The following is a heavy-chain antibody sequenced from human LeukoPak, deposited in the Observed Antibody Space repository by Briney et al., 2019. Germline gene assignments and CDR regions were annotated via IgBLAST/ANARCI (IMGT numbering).Heavy chain of an antibody. CDR1: GDSISGGDYY. CDR2: ISSSGST. V-gene: IGHV4-61*02. Sequence: SQTLSLTCTVSGDSISGGDYYWSWIRQPAGKGLEWIGRISSSGSTNYNPSLKSRVTISVDTSKNQFSLKLSSVTAADTAVYFCARGPYSYDSSGAFDIWGQGTMVTVSS. D-gene: IGHD3-22*01. J-gene: IGHJ3*02. CDR3: ARGPYSYDSSGAFDI.